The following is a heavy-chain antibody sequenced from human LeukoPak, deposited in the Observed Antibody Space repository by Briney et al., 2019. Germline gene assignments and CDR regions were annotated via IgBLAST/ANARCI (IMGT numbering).Heavy chain of an antibody. CDR1: GGSISSGGYY. CDR3: ARGFYDFWSGYYGDYYYYGMDV. CDR2: IYYSGST. V-gene: IGHV4-31*03. D-gene: IGHD3-3*01. Sequence: SETLSLTCTVSGGSISSGGYYWSWIRQHPGKGLEWIGYIYYSGSTYYNPSLKSRVTISVDTSKNQFSLKLSSVTAADTAVYYCARGFYDFWSGYYGDYYYYGMDVWGQGTTVTVSS. J-gene: IGHJ6*02.